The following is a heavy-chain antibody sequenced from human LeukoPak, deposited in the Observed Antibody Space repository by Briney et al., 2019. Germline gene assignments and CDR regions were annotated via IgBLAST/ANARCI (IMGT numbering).Heavy chain of an antibody. CDR3: GRTRWLDY. D-gene: IGHD4-23*01. V-gene: IGHV3-7*01. CDR1: GFTFSSYS. J-gene: IGHJ4*02. CDR2: IKHEGSEK. Sequence: TGGSLRLSCVGSGFTFSSYSMTCVRQGPGQGLEGVANIKHEGSEKTYVDSVKGRFTISRDNAKNSLYLQMNSLRAEDTAVYYCGRTRWLDYWGQGTLVTVSS.